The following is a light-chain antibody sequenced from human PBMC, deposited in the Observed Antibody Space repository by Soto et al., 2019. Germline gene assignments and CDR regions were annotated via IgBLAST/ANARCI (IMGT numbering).Light chain of an antibody. Sequence: QSALTQPPSVSGSPGQSVTISCTGAGSDIGYYNRVSWYQQSPDTAPKLILYEVSNRTSGVPDRFSGSKSGNTAALTISGLQAEDEAVFFCSSYSRSATSVVFGGGTQLTVL. CDR2: EVS. V-gene: IGLV2-18*02. J-gene: IGLJ2*01. CDR1: GSDIGYYNR. CDR3: SSYSRSATSVV.